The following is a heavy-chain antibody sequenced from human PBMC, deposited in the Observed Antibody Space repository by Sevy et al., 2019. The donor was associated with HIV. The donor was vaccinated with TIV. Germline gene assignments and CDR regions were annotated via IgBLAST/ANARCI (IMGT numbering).Heavy chain of an antibody. CDR3: ARDTITYYYDSSGYYTSGYGMDV. Sequence: GGSLRLSCAASGFNVSSNCMNWVRQAPGKGLEWVSVIYSGANTDYADSVKGRFTISRDTTKNTMYLQMNSLRAEDTAVYYCARDTITYYYDSSGYYTSGYGMDVWGQGTTVTVSS. V-gene: IGHV3-53*01. J-gene: IGHJ6*02. CDR1: GFNVSSNC. D-gene: IGHD3-22*01. CDR2: IYSGANT.